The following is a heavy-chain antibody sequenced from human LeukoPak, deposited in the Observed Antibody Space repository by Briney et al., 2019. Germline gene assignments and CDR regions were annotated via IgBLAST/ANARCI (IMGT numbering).Heavy chain of an antibody. Sequence: GGSLRLSCVASGFTVSSNHMSWVRQAPGKGLEWVSVIYSGGSTYYADSVKGRFTISRDNSKNTLYLQMNSLRAEDTAVYYCTRVYSALPMDGMDVWGQGTTVTVSS. CDR3: TRVYSALPMDGMDV. V-gene: IGHV3-53*03. J-gene: IGHJ6*02. CDR1: GFTVSSNH. CDR2: IYSGGST. D-gene: IGHD2-21*01.